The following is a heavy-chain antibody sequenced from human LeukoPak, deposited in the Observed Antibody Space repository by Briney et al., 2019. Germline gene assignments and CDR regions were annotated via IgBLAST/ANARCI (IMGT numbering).Heavy chain of an antibody. D-gene: IGHD2-8*01. Sequence: ASVKVSCKASGGTFSSYAISWVRQAPGQGLEWMGRIIPILGIANYAQKFQGRVTITADESTSTAYMELSSLRSEDTAVYYCARPDTESWSLVAFDIWGQGTMVTVSS. J-gene: IGHJ3*02. V-gene: IGHV1-69*04. CDR3: ARPDTESWSLVAFDI. CDR2: IIPILGIA. CDR1: GGTFSSYA.